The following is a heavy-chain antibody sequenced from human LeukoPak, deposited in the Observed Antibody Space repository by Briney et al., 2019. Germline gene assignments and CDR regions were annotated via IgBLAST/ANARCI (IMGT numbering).Heavy chain of an antibody. J-gene: IGHJ5*02. CDR3: AKDGSSLGP. Sequence: GGSPRLSCAASGFTFSSYAMSWVRQAPGKGLEWVSAISGSGDSTYYADSVKGRFTISGDNSKNTLYLQMNSLRAEDTALYYCAKDGSSLGPWGQGTLVTVSS. V-gene: IGHV3-23*01. CDR2: ISGSGDST. D-gene: IGHD6-6*01. CDR1: GFTFSSYA.